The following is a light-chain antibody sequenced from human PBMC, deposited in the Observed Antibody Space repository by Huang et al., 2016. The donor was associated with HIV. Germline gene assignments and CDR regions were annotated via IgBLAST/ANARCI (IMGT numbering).Light chain of an antibody. CDR1: QGIGNS. J-gene: IGKJ2*01. CDR3: HQYYTIPHT. CDR2: AAS. Sequence: DIQMTQSPSSLSASVGDRVTITCRASQGIGNSLAWYQQKSGKAPKLLLCAASRLESGVPSRFSGSVSGTDYTLTISNLQPEDFATYFCHQYYTIPHTFGQGSKLEIK. V-gene: IGKV1-NL1*01.